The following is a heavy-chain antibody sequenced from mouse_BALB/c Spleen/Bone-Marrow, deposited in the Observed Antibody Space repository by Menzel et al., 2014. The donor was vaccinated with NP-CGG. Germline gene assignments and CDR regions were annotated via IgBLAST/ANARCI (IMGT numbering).Heavy chain of an antibody. Sequence: VQLQQSGAELVKPGASVKLSCKASGYTFTSYWMQWVKQRPGQGLEWIGEINPSNGRINYNEKFKSKATLTVDKSSSTAYMQLSSLTSDDSAVYYCAGKYYGSSYVWYFDDWGAGTTVTVSS. V-gene: IGHV1S81*02. D-gene: IGHD1-1*01. CDR3: AGKYYGSSYVWYFDD. CDR1: GYTFTSYW. CDR2: INPSNGRI. J-gene: IGHJ1*01.